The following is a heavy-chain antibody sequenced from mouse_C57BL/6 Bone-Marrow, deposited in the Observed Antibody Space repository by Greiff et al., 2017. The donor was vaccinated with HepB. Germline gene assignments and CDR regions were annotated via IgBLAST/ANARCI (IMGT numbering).Heavy chain of an antibody. CDR1: GYTFTGYW. V-gene: IGHV1-9*01. D-gene: IGHD2-4*01. CDR2: IYPGSGST. CDR3: ARGYDYGGEVGFAY. Sequence: VQLQQSGAELMKPGASVKLSCKASGYTFTGYWIEWVKQRPGHGLEWIGEIYPGSGSTNYNEKFKGKATLTAETSSNTAYMQLSSLTTEDSAIYYWARGYDYGGEVGFAYWGQGTLVTVTA. J-gene: IGHJ3*01.